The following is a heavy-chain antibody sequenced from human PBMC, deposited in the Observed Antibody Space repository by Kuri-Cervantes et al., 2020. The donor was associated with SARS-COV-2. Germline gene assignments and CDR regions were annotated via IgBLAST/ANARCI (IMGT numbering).Heavy chain of an antibody. CDR2: ISYDGSNK. D-gene: IGHD3-10*01. Sequence: GESLKISCAASGFTFSSYGMHWVRQAPGKGLEWVAVISYDGSNKYYADSVKGRFTISRDNSKNTLYLQMNSLRAEDTAVYYCAAELVDAFDIWGQGTMVTVSS. CDR3: AAELVDAFDI. J-gene: IGHJ3*02. CDR1: GFTFSSYG. V-gene: IGHV3-30*03.